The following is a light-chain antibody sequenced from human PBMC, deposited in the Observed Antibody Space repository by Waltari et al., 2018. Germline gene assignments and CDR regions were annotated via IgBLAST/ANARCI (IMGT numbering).Light chain of an antibody. Sequence: DIQMTQSPSSLSASVGDRVIITCRASQGIGNDLGWYQQKPGKAPKLLIYKASSLESGVPSRFSGSGSGTEFTLTISSLQPDDFATYYCQQYNSYSYTFGQGTKLEIK. J-gene: IGKJ2*01. CDR2: KAS. V-gene: IGKV1-5*03. CDR3: QQYNSYSYT. CDR1: QGIGND.